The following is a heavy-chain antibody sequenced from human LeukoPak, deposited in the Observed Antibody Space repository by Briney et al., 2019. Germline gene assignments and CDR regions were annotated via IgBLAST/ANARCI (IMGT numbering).Heavy chain of an antibody. D-gene: IGHD3-22*01. J-gene: IGHJ4*02. Sequence: SGPTLVKPTQTLTLTCTFSGFSLSTSGVGVGWIRQPPGKALGWLALIYWDDDKRYSPSLKSRLTITKDTSKNQVVLTMTNMDPVDTATYYCAHRPPWGYDSSGYPLVNWGQGTLVTVSS. CDR2: IYWDDDK. CDR3: AHRPPWGYDSSGYPLVN. V-gene: IGHV2-5*02. CDR1: GFSLSTSGVG.